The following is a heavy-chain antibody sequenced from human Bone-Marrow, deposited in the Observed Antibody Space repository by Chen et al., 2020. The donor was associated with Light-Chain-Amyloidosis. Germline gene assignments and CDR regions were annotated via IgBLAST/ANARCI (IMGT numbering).Heavy chain of an antibody. J-gene: IGHJ6*03. D-gene: IGHD6-13*01. CDR1: GASMSSSEYY. Sequence: QLQESGPGLVEPSKTLSLTCAVSGASMSSSEYYWGWIRQPAGKGLEWIGRIYTSGSTNYNPSLKSRVTMSVDTSKNQFSLKLSSVTAADTAVYYCARSSSSWYEEYYYYYYYMDVWGKGTTVTVSS. CDR2: IYTSGST. CDR3: ARSSSSWYEEYYYYYYYMDV. V-gene: IGHV4-4*07.